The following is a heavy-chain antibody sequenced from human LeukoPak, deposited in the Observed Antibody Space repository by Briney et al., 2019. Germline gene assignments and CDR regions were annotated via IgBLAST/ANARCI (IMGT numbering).Heavy chain of an antibody. CDR2: ISGSGGST. CDR1: GFTFSSYA. V-gene: IGHV3-23*01. CDR3: AKGVLGGYYYYGMDV. Sequence: PGGSLRLSCAASGFTFSSYAMSWVRQAPGKGLEWVSAISGSGGSTYYADSVKGRFTISRDNSKNTLYLQMNSLRAEDTAVYYCAKGVLGGYYYYGMDVWGQGTTVTVSS. J-gene: IGHJ6*02.